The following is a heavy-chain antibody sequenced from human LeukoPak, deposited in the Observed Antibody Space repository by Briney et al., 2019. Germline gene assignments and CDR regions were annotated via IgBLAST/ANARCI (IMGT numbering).Heavy chain of an antibody. J-gene: IGHJ6*02. CDR2: IVVGSGNT. CDR3: AADTPRPYSGSYYYYYGMDV. D-gene: IGHD1-26*01. Sequence: SVTVSCKASGFTFTSSAMQWVRQARRQRLEWIGWIVVGSGNTNYAQKFQERVTITRDMSTSTAYMELSSLRSEDTAVYYCAADTPRPYSGSYYYYYGMDVWGQGTTVTVSS. V-gene: IGHV1-58*02. CDR1: GFTFTSSA.